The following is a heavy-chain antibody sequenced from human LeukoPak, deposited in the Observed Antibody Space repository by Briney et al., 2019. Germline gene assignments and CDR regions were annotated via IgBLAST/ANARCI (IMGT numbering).Heavy chain of an antibody. CDR1: GYSISSGYY. J-gene: IGHJ4*02. D-gene: IGHD3-22*01. CDR2: IYYSGST. Sequence: PSETLSLTCAVSGYSISSGYYWGWIRQPPGKGLEWIGSIYYSGSTYYNPSLKSRVTISVDTSKNQFSLKLSSVTAADTAAYYCARHTLYDSSGYYEGNFDYWGQGTLVTVSS. V-gene: IGHV4-38-2*01. CDR3: ARHTLYDSSGYYEGNFDY.